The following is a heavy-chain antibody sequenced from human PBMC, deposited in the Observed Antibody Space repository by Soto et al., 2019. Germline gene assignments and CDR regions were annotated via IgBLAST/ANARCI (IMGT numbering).Heavy chain of an antibody. D-gene: IGHD6-19*01. CDR1: GFTFNDYP. V-gene: IGHV3-30*04. J-gene: IGHJ4*02. CDR3: AKGGRQWLVTSDFNY. Sequence: GGSLRLSCAASGFTFNDYPMHWVRQAAGKGLEWVAVISYDGRVKYYVDSVKGRFTISRDDSKNTLYLQMNSLRVDDTAVYYCAKGGRQWLVTSDFNYWGQGALVTVS. CDR2: ISYDGRVK.